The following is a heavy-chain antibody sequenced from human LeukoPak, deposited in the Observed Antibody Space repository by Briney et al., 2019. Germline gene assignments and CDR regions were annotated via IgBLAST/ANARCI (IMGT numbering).Heavy chain of an antibody. CDR1: GGSISSSSYY. CDR3: ARHHDGSGSPGGFDI. CDR2: IYYSGST. V-gene: IGHV4-39*01. Sequence: SETLSLTCTISGGSISSSSYYWGWIRQPPGKGLEWIGSIYYSGSTYYNPSLKSRVTISVDTSKNQFSLKLSSVTAADTAVYYCARHHDGSGSPGGFDIWGQGTMVTVSS. J-gene: IGHJ3*02. D-gene: IGHD3-10*01.